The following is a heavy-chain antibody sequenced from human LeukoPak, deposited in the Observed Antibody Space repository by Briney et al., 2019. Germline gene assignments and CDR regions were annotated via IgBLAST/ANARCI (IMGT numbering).Heavy chain of an antibody. Sequence: PGGSLRLSCAVSGFTFSSYWMTWVRQAPGKGLEWVANIKYDGSEKYYVDSVKGRFTISRDNAKNSLYLQMNSLRAEDTALYYCAREGARGAFDIWGQGTMVTVSS. CDR2: IKYDGSEK. D-gene: IGHD3-10*01. CDR3: AREGARGAFDI. V-gene: IGHV3-7*03. J-gene: IGHJ3*02. CDR1: GFTFSSYW.